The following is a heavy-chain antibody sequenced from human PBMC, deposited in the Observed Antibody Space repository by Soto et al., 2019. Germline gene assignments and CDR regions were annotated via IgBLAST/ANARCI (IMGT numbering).Heavy chain of an antibody. D-gene: IGHD3-9*01. Sequence: QVQLVESGGGVVQPGRSLRLSCAASGFTFSSYGMHWVRQAPGKGLEWVAAISYEGSNKNYADSVKGRFTISRDNSKSTLYLQMNRLRAEDTAVYYCAKDRTTGLVFSLALDSWGQGTLVTVSS. CDR1: GFTFSSYG. J-gene: IGHJ5*01. CDR2: ISYEGSNK. CDR3: AKDRTTGLVFSLALDS. V-gene: IGHV3-30*18.